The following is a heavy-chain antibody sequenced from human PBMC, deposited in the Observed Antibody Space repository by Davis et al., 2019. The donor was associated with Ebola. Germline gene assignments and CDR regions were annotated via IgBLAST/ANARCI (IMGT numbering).Heavy chain of an antibody. CDR3: ARGIAVATWFDP. J-gene: IGHJ5*02. CDR1: GGSISSGSYY. Sequence: PSETLSLTCTVSGGSISSGSYYWSWIRQPAGKGLEWIGHIYTSGSTNYNPSLKSRVTISVDTSKNQFSLKLSSVTAADTAVYYCARGIAVATWFDPWGQGTLVTVSS. D-gene: IGHD6-19*01. CDR2: IYTSGST. V-gene: IGHV4-61*09.